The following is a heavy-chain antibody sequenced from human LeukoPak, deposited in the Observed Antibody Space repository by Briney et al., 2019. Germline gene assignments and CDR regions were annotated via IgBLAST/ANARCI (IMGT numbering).Heavy chain of an antibody. D-gene: IGHD5-12*01. Sequence: GGSLRLSCAASGFTFSSYAMHWVRQAPGKGLEYVSAISSNGGSTYYANSVKGRFTISRDNSKNTLYLQMGSLRAEDMAVYYCARDALVATAYYYYYYMDVWGKGTTVTVSS. CDR2: ISSNGGST. J-gene: IGHJ6*03. CDR3: ARDALVATAYYYYYYMDV. V-gene: IGHV3-64*01. CDR1: GFTFSSYA.